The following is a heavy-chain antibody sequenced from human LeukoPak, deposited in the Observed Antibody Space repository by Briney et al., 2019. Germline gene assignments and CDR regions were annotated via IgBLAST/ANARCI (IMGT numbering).Heavy chain of an antibody. Sequence: SETLSLTCTVSGGSISNYYWSWIRQPPGKGLEWIGYIYYSGSTNYNPSLKSRVTISVDTSMNQFSLKLTSVTAADTAVYYCARDGSYFDSWGQGTLVTVSS. D-gene: IGHD1-26*01. V-gene: IGHV4-59*01. CDR3: ARDGSYFDS. J-gene: IGHJ4*02. CDR2: IYYSGST. CDR1: GGSISNYY.